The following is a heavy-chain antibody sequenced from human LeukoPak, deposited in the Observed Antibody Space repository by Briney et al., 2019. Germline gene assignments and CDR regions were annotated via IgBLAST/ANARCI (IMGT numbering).Heavy chain of an antibody. D-gene: IGHD3-22*01. CDR3: ATSAGNYYDSSGYYVAY. V-gene: IGHV4-34*01. J-gene: IGHJ4*02. Sequence: SETLSLTCAVYGGSFSGYYWSWIRQPPGKGLEWIGEINHSGSTNYNPSLKSRVTISVDTSKNQFSLKLSSVTAADTAVYYCATSAGNYYDSSGYYVAYWGQGTLVTVSS. CDR2: INHSGST. CDR1: GGSFSGYY.